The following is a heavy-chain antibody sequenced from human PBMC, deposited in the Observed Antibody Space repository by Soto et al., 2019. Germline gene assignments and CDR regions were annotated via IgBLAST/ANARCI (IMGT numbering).Heavy chain of an antibody. CDR1: GFTFGSYW. V-gene: IGHV3-7*01. D-gene: IGHD7-27*01. CDR2: IKQDESEK. CDR3: ARGNWGSRPLDY. Sequence: EVQLVESGGGLVQPGGSLRLSCAVSGFTFGSYWMNWVRLIPGKGLEWVANIKQDESEKYYVDPVKGRFTVSRDNAKNSLYLQMNSLRAEDTAVYYCARGNWGSRPLDYWGQGTLVTVSS. J-gene: IGHJ4*02.